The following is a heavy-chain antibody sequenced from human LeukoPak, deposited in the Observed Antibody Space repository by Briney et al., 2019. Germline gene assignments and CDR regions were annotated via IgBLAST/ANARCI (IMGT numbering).Heavy chain of an antibody. D-gene: IGHD1-26*01. V-gene: IGHV3-30-3*01. CDR3: ARDPSPWELRDYYYYGMDV. Sequence: GGSLRLSCAASGFTFSSYAMHWARQAPGKGLEWVAVISYDGSNKYYADSVKGRFTISRDNSKNTLCLQMNSLRAEDTAVYYCARDPSPWELRDYYYYGMDVWGQGTTVTVSS. CDR2: ISYDGSNK. J-gene: IGHJ6*02. CDR1: GFTFSSYA.